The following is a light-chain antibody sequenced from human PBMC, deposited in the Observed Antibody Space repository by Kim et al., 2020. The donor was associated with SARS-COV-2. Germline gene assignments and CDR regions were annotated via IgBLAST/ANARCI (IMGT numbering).Light chain of an antibody. CDR3: HQYGASTWT. Sequence: SPRDSASRSCTASPPRVGTTFSWYVQKPVQAPQLLIHAISTRPTGTPDRFSGAGSVTDFSLSITKLEPEDFVVYYCHQYGASTWTLGPGTKVDIK. V-gene: IGKV3-20*01. J-gene: IGKJ1*01. CDR1: PPRVGTT. CDR2: AIS.